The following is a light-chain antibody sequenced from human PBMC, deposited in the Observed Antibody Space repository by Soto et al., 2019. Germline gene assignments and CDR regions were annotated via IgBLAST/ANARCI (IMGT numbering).Light chain of an antibody. Sequence: DIQMTQSPSSLSASVGDRVTITCRASQSIDSYLNWYQQKPGKAPKLLIYAASSLQSGVPSRFSGSGSGTDVTLTISSLQAGDFASYYCQQSYRTPPTFGQGTKLEIK. J-gene: IGKJ2*01. V-gene: IGKV1-39*01. CDR3: QQSYRTPPT. CDR2: AAS. CDR1: QSIDSY.